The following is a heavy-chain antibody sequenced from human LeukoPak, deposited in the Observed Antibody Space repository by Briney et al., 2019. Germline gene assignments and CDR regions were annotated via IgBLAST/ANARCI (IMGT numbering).Heavy chain of an antibody. CDR2: IYPRDSDT. D-gene: IGHD3-16*01. CDR3: ARMRKGERNYFDY. V-gene: IGHV5-51*01. Sequence: GESLKISCKASGYSFTSHWIGWVRQMPGKGLEWMGIIYPRDSDTRYSPSFQGQVTISVDKSINTAYLEWSSLKASDTAMYYCARMRKGERNYFDYWGQGTLVTVSS. CDR1: GYSFTSHW. J-gene: IGHJ4*02.